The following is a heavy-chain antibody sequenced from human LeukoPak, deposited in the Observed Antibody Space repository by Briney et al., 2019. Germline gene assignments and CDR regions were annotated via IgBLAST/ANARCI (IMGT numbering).Heavy chain of an antibody. CDR2: ISWNSGSI. D-gene: IGHD6-13*01. Sequence: GGSLRLSCAASGFTSDDYAMHWVRQAPGKGLEWVSGISWNSGSIGYADSVKGRFTISRDNAKNSLYLQMNSLRAEDMALYYCAKDLYSSSWYYFDYWGQGTLVTVSS. CDR1: GFTSDDYA. V-gene: IGHV3-9*02. CDR3: AKDLYSSSWYYFDY. J-gene: IGHJ4*02.